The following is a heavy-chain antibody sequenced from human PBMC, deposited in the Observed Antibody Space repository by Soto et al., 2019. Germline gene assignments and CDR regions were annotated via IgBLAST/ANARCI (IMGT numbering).Heavy chain of an antibody. CDR1: GFTLGSYS. V-gene: IGHV3-21*01. J-gene: IGHJ6*02. D-gene: IGHD2-21*02. Sequence: GGSLRLSCAAPGFTLGSYSMHWVRQAPGKGLEWVSSISSSGDTYYADSLKGRLTISRDYAKNSLSLQMNSLRAEDTAVYYCAREETAWPLAYGLDVWGQGTTVTVSS. CDR3: AREETAWPLAYGLDV. CDR2: ISSSGDT.